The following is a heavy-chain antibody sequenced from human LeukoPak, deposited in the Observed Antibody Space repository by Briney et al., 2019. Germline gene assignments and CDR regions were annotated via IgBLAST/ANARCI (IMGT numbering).Heavy chain of an antibody. Sequence: GGSLRLSCTASGFTFGDYAMSWVRQAPGKGLEWVGFIRSKAYGETTEYAASVKGRFTISRDDSKSIAYLQMNSLKTEDTAVYYCTRGWGVRGDRFDYWGQGTLVTVSS. J-gene: IGHJ4*02. V-gene: IGHV3-49*04. CDR2: IRSKAYGETT. CDR3: TRGWGVRGDRFDY. CDR1: GFTFGDYA. D-gene: IGHD3-10*01.